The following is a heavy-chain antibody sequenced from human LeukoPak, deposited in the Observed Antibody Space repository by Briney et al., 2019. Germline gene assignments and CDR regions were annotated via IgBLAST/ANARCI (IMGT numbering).Heavy chain of an antibody. CDR3: ARDRPRDAFDI. CDR2: ISAYNGNT. Sequence: ASVKVSCKASGGTFSSYAISWVRQAPGQGLEWMGWISAYNGNTNYAQKLQGRVTMTTDTSTSTAYMELRSLRSDDAAVYYCARDRPRDAFDIWGQGTMVTVSS. V-gene: IGHV1-18*01. J-gene: IGHJ3*02. CDR1: GGTFSSYA.